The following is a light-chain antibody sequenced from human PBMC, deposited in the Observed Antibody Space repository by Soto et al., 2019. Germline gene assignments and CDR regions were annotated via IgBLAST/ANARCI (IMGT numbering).Light chain of an antibody. CDR2: EVS. V-gene: IGLV2-23*02. CDR1: SSDVGSYNL. Sequence: QSVLTQPASVSGSPGQSITISCTGTSSDVGSYNLVSWYQQHPGKAPKLMIYEVSKRPSGVSNRFSGSKSGNTASLTISGLQAEDEADYYCCSYTGSPLIFGGGTKLTV. CDR3: CSYTGSPLI. J-gene: IGLJ2*01.